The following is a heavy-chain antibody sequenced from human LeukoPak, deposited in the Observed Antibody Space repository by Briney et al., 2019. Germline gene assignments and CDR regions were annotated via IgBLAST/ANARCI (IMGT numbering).Heavy chain of an antibody. J-gene: IGHJ2*01. CDR2: ISGSGGST. CDR3: AKDTRYDFWSGYPPYWYFDL. CDR1: GFTFSSYG. D-gene: IGHD3-3*01. Sequence: GGSLRLSCAASGFTFSSYGMHWVRQAPGKGLEWVSAISGSGGSTYYADSVKGRFTISRDNSKNTLYLQMNSLRAEDTAVYYCAKDTRYDFWSGYPPYWYFDLWGRGTLVTVSS. V-gene: IGHV3-23*01.